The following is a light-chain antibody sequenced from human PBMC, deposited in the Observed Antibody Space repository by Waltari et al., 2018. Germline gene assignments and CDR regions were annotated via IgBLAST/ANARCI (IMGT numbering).Light chain of an antibody. CDR3: QQSYNTPPVT. Sequence: ILTTQSPSSLSTSVGDRVTITCRASQSISNCLNWYQQKPGKAPNLLIYAASSLETGVPSRFSGSGSGTDFTLTISSLQPDDFGTYYCQQSYNTPPVTFGPGTKVDIK. CDR2: AAS. J-gene: IGKJ1*01. CDR1: QSISNC. V-gene: IGKV1-39*01.